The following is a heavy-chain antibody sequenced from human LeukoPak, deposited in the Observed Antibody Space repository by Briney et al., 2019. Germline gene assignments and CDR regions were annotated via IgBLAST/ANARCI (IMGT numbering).Heavy chain of an antibody. V-gene: IGHV3-48*01. CDR1: GFTLSGYA. D-gene: IGHD6-13*01. J-gene: IGHJ4*02. CDR3: ARGIAAAVDYFDY. Sequence: GGSLRLSCAASGFTLSGYAMHWVRQAPGKGLEWVSYISSSSSTIYYADSVKGRFTISRDNAKNSLYLQMNSLRAEDTAVYYCARGIAAAVDYFDYWGQGTLVTVSS. CDR2: ISSSSSTI.